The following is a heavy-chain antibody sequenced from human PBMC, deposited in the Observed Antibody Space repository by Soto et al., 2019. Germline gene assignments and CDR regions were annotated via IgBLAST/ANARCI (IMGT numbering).Heavy chain of an antibody. J-gene: IGHJ6*02. CDR2: INPKSGGT. D-gene: IGHD2-8*01. V-gene: IGHV1-2*04. Sequence: AAVMGYCKDAGYSFTDYHIHWVRQAPGQGLEWLGRINPKSGGTSTAQKFQGWVTMTRDRSMSTVYMELTRLRSDDTAVYFCERVHSADFYNGVCSFFGNHELEVWGQGRTVPVSS. CDR3: ERVHSADFYNGVCSFFGNHELEV. CDR1: GYSFTDYH.